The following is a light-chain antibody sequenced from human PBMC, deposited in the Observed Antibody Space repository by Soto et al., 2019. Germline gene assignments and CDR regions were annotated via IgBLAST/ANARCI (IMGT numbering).Light chain of an antibody. V-gene: IGKV3-15*01. CDR1: QSVSNN. CDR3: QQRSNWPLT. CDR2: GAS. Sequence: ETVMTQSPATLSVSPGERATLSCRASQSVSNNLAWYQQKPGQAPRLLIYGASTRATGIPARFSGSGSGTEFTLTISSLQSEDFAVYYCQQRSNWPLTFGGGTKV. J-gene: IGKJ4*01.